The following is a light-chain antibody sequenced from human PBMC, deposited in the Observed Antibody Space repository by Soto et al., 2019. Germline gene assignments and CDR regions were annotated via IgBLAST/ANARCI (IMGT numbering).Light chain of an antibody. Sequence: EIVMTQSPATLSVSPGERATLSCRASQSVSRNLAWYQQKPGQAPRLLIYAASTRATGIPARFSGSGSGTEFTLTISSLQSEDFAVYYCQQYNNWPYTFGQGTXL. CDR2: AAS. CDR1: QSVSRN. CDR3: QQYNNWPYT. V-gene: IGKV3-15*01. J-gene: IGKJ2*01.